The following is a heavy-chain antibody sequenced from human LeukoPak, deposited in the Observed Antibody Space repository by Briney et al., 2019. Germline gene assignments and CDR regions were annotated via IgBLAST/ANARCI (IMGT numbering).Heavy chain of an antibody. D-gene: IGHD6-13*01. V-gene: IGHV4-30-2*01. CDR3: ARRAAALDY. CDR1: GGSISGGGYY. Sequence: PSQTLSLTCTVSGGSISGGGYYWSWIRQPPGKGLEWIGYIYHSGSTYYNPSLKSRVTISVDRSKNQFSLKLSSVTAADTAVYYCARRAAALDYWGQGTLVTVSS. CDR2: IYHSGST. J-gene: IGHJ4*02.